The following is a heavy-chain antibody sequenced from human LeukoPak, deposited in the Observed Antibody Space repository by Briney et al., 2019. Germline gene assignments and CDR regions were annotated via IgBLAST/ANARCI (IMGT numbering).Heavy chain of an antibody. J-gene: IGHJ1*01. V-gene: IGHV4-30-4*01. CDR1: GGSISSGDYY. CDR2: IYYSGST. D-gene: IGHD2-21*02. Sequence: SETLSLTCTVSGGSISSGDYYWSWIRQPPGKGLEWIGYIYYSGSTYYNPSLKSRVTISVDTSKNQFSLKLSSVTAADAAVYYCARATSRGGDCYSQHWGQGTLVTVSS. CDR3: ARATSRGGDCYSQH.